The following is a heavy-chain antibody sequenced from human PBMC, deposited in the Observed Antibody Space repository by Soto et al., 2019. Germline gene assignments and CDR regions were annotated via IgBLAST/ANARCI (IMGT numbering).Heavy chain of an antibody. CDR3: ARGSQYYYDGSGLLDC. Sequence: PGGSLRLSCAASGFTFSTYTIHWVRQAPGKGLEWVALISYDGSNNYYADSVKGRFTISRDNSKNTLYLQMTSLRAGDTAVYFCARGSQYYYDGSGLLDCWGQGTLVTVSS. J-gene: IGHJ4*02. V-gene: IGHV3-30-3*01. D-gene: IGHD3-22*01. CDR2: ISYDGSNN. CDR1: GFTFSTYT.